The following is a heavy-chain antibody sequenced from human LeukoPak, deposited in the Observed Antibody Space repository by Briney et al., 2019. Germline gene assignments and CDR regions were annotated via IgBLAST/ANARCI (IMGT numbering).Heavy chain of an antibody. CDR3: ARALGYCSGGSCYSDEAFDI. J-gene: IGHJ3*02. D-gene: IGHD2-15*01. V-gene: IGHV3-33*01. CDR1: GFTFSSYG. Sequence: GGSLRLSCAASGFTFSSYGMHWVRQAPGKGLEWVAVICWYGSNKYYADSVKGRFTISRDNSKNTLYLQMNSLRAEDTAVYYCARALGYCSGGSCYSDEAFDIWGQGTMVSVSS. CDR2: ICWYGSNK.